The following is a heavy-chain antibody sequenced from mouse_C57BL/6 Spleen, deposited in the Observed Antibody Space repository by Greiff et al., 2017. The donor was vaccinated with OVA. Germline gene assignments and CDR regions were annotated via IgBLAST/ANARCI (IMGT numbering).Heavy chain of an antibody. J-gene: IGHJ1*03. CDR2: IYPRSGNT. V-gene: IGHV1-81*01. CDR1: GYTFTSYG. D-gene: IGHD1-1*01. CDR3: ARKGSYYGSSYWYFDV. Sequence: VQLQQSGAELARPGASVKLSCKASGYTFTSYGISWVKQSTGQGLEWIGEIYPRSGNTYYNEKFKGKATLTADKSSSTAYMELRSLTSEDSAVYFCARKGSYYGSSYWYFDVWGTGTTVTVSS.